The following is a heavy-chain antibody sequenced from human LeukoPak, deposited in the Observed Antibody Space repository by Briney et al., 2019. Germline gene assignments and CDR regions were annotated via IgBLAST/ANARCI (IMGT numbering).Heavy chain of an antibody. Sequence: SGPTLVKPTQTLTLTCTFSGFSLSTSGVGVGWVRQPPGKALEWLGFIYWNDDKRYSPSLKSRLTITKDTSKNQVVLTMTNMDPVDTATYYCAHSGTVTTPHDAFDIWGQGTMVTVFS. CDR2: IYWNDDK. J-gene: IGHJ3*02. V-gene: IGHV2-5*01. CDR3: AHSGTVTTPHDAFDI. CDR1: GFSLSTSGVG. D-gene: IGHD4-17*01.